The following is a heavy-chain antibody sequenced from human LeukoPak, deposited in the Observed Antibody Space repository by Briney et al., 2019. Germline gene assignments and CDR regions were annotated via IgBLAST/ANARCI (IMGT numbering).Heavy chain of an antibody. Sequence: ASVKVSCKASGYTFTGYYMHWVRQAPGQGLEWMGWINPNSGGTNYAQKFQGRVTMTRDTSISTAYMELSRLRSDDTAVYYCARSMVLGAPSDYWGQGTLVTVSS. CDR2: INPNSGGT. D-gene: IGHD3-10*01. J-gene: IGHJ4*02. CDR1: GYTFTGYY. V-gene: IGHV1-2*02. CDR3: ARSMVLGAPSDY.